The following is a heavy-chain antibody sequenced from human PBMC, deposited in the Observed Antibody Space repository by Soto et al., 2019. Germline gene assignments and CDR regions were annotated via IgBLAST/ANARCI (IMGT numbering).Heavy chain of an antibody. Sequence: QVQLVQSGAEVKRPGSSVKVSCKASGDTFNFYSINWVRQAPGLGLEWMGRVNPIVSMSNYAQRFQGRVTNTADKSTSTAYMELSGLRSEDTAIYYCATSYGSGYRAFDSWGQGALVTVSS. CDR1: GDTFNFYS. CDR3: ATSYGSGYRAFDS. V-gene: IGHV1-69*04. CDR2: VNPIVSMS. D-gene: IGHD3-10*01. J-gene: IGHJ4*02.